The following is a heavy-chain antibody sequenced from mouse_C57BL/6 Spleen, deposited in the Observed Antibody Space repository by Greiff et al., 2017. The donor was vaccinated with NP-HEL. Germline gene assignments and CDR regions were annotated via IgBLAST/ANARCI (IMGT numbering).Heavy chain of an antibody. V-gene: IGHV5-16*01. J-gene: IGHJ1*03. CDR2: INYDGSST. CDR3: ARDYGSRDWYIDV. CDR1: GFTFSDYY. Sequence: EVKLMESEGGLVQPGSSMKLSCTASGFTFSDYYMAWVRQVPEKGLEWVANINYDGSSTYYLASLKSRFIISRDNAKNILYLQMSSLKTEDTATYYCARDYGSRDWYIDVWGTGTPVTVSS. D-gene: IGHD1-1*01.